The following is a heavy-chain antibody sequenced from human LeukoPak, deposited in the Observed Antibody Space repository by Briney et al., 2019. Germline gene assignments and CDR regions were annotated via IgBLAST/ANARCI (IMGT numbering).Heavy chain of an antibody. J-gene: IGHJ4*02. Sequence: PAGSLRLSCAASGFTFSSYAMSWVRQAPGKELMWVSAISGSGGSTYYADSVKGRFTISRDNSKNTLYLQMNSLRAEDTAVYYCAKESHRGVTTNYWGRGTLVTVSS. CDR1: GFTFSSYA. CDR3: AKESHRGVTTNY. V-gene: IGHV3-23*01. CDR2: ISGSGGST. D-gene: IGHD4-17*01.